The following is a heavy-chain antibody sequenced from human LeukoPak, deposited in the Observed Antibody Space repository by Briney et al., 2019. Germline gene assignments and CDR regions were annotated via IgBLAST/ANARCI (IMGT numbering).Heavy chain of an antibody. CDR3: ARDRVTMIRGRDWFDP. Sequence: ASVKVSCKASGYTFTSYAMNWIRQAPGQGLEWMGWINTNTGNPTYAQGFTGRFVFSLDTSVTTAYLQISSLKAEDTAVYYCARDRVTMIRGRDWFDPWGQGTLVSVSS. CDR1: GYTFTSYA. V-gene: IGHV7-4-1*02. CDR2: INTNTGNP. D-gene: IGHD3-10*01. J-gene: IGHJ5*02.